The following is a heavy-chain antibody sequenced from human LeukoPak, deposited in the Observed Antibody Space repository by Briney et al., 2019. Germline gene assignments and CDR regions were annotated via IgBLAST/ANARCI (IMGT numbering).Heavy chain of an antibody. CDR1: GYTLTELS. CDR3: ATDTGGSFTWAFDI. V-gene: IGHV1-24*01. CDR2: FDPEDGET. Sequence: ASVKVSCKVSGYTLTELSMHWARQAPGKGLEWMGGFDPEDGETIYAQKFQGRVTTTEDTSTDTAYMELSSLRSEDTAVYYCATDTGGSFTWAFDIWGQGTMVTVSS. D-gene: IGHD1-26*01. J-gene: IGHJ3*02.